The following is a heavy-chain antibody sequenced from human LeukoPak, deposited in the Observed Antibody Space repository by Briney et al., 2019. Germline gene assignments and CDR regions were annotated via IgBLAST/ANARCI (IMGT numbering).Heavy chain of an antibody. D-gene: IGHD4-17*01. Sequence: GGSLRLSCAAFGFTYSTYSMNWVRQAPGKGLEWVSFISRDGGTIDYADSVKGRFTISRDNAKNSLYLQMNSLRDEDTAVYYCARKAITVTTFDYWGQGTLVTVSS. CDR2: ISRDGGTI. V-gene: IGHV3-48*02. CDR3: ARKAITVTTFDY. J-gene: IGHJ4*02. CDR1: GFTYSTYS.